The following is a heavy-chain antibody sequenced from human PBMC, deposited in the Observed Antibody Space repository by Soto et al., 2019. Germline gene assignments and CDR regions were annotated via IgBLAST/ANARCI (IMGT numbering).Heavy chain of an antibody. CDR2: INPNSGGT. V-gene: IGHV1-2*04. D-gene: IGHD3-22*01. CDR3: ARGNYESSGYSVVSGMDV. J-gene: IGHJ6*04. CDR1: GYTFTGYY. Sequence: ASVKVSCKAPGYTFTGYYMHWVRQAPGQGLEWMGWINPNSGGTNYAQKFQGWVTMTRDTSISTAYMELSRLRSDDTAVYYCARGNYESSGYSVVSGMDVWGKGTTVTVSS.